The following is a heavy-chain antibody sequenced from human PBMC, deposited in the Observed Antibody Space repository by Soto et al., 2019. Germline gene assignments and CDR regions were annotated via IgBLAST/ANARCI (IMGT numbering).Heavy chain of an antibody. CDR2: ISAYNGNT. D-gene: IGHD2-2*01. J-gene: IGHJ6*02. CDR3: AREGVVPAARDPYYYYGMDV. CDR1: GYTFTSYG. V-gene: IGHV1-18*01. Sequence: QVQLVQSGAEVKKPGASVKVSCKASGYTFTSYGISWVRQAPGQGLEWMGWISAYNGNTNYAQKLQGRVTMTTDTATSTADMELRSLRSDDTAVYYCAREGVVPAARDPYYYYGMDVWGQGTTVTVSS.